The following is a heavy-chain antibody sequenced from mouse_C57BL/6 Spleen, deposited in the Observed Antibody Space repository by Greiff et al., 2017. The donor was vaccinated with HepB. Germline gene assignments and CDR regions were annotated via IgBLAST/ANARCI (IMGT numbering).Heavy chain of an antibody. J-gene: IGHJ3*01. D-gene: IGHD2-3*01. CDR1: GYTFTSYW. V-gene: IGHV1-72*01. CDR2: IDPNSGGT. CDR3: ARLGGWSLRGFAY. Sequence: QVQLQQPGAELVKPGASVKLSCKASGYTFTSYWMHWVKQRPGRGLEWSGRIDPNSGGTKYNEKFKSKATLTVDKPSSTAYMQLSSLTSEDSAVYYCARLGGWSLRGFAYWGQGTLVTVSA.